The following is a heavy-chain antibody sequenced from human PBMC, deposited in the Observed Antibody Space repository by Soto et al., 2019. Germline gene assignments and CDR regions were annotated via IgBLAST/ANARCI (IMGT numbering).Heavy chain of an antibody. Sequence: GGSLRLSCTASGFTFGDYAMSWVRQAPGKGLEWVGFIRSKAYGGTTEYAASVKGRFTISRDDSKSIAYLQMNSLKTEDTAVYYCTRVYGSGSYFDYWGQGTLVTVSS. D-gene: IGHD3-10*01. J-gene: IGHJ4*02. CDR1: GFTFGDYA. V-gene: IGHV3-49*04. CDR3: TRVYGSGSYFDY. CDR2: IRSKAYGGTT.